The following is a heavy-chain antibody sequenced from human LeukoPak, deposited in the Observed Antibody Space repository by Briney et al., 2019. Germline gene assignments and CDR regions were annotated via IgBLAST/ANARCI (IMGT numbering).Heavy chain of an antibody. CDR3: ATKRGGLVPAAIASWFDP. Sequence: SETLSLTCTVSGGSISSGGYYWSWIRQPPGKGLEWIGYIYHSGSTYYNPSLKSRVTISVDRSKNQFSLKLSSVTAADTAVYYCATKRGGLVPAAIASWFDPWGQGTLVTVSS. CDR2: IYHSGST. V-gene: IGHV4-30-2*01. CDR1: GGSISSGGYY. J-gene: IGHJ5*02. D-gene: IGHD2-2*01.